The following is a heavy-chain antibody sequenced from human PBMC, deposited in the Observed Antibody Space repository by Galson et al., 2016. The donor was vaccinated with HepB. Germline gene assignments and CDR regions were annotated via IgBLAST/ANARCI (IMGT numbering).Heavy chain of an antibody. V-gene: IGHV4-34*01. CDR3: ARGKSVRVVGYYYYYGMDV. CDR1: GGSFSGYY. Sequence: ETLSLTCAVYGGSFSGYYWSWIRQPPGKGLEWIGKINHSGSSNYNPSLKSRVTISVDTSKSQFSLELTSVTAADPAVYYCARGKSVRVVGYYYYYGMDVWGQGTTVTVS. D-gene: IGHD3-10*02. CDR2: INHSGSS. J-gene: IGHJ6*02.